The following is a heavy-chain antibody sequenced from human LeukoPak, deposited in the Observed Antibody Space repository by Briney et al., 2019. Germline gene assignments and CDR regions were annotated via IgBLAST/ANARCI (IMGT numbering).Heavy chain of an antibody. J-gene: IGHJ2*01. CDR2: IYDSGST. Sequence: PSETLSLTCTVSGGSISSYYWSWIRQPPGKGLEWIGYIYDSGSTKYNPSLKSRVNTSVDTSKNQFSLKLRSVTAADTAVYFRARDGGGFDLWGRGTLVTVSS. D-gene: IGHD3-10*01. CDR1: GGSISSYY. CDR3: ARDGGGFDL. V-gene: IGHV4-59*01.